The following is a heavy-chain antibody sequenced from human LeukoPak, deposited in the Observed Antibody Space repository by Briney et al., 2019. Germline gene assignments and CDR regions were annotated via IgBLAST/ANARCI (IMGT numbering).Heavy chain of an antibody. CDR2: IYHSGST. Sequence: SGTLSLTCTVSGDSINSLDLWSWVRQPPGKGLEWIGEIYHSGSTNYNPSLKSRVTISVDKSKNQFSLKLSSVTAADTAVYYCARALGSPGIAAAGGFDYWGQGTLVTVSS. CDR1: GDSINSLDL. V-gene: IGHV4-4*02. CDR3: ARALGSPGIAAAGGFDY. J-gene: IGHJ4*02. D-gene: IGHD6-13*01.